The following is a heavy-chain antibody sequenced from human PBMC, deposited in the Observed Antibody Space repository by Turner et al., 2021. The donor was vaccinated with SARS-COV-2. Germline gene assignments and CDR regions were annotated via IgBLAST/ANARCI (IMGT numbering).Heavy chain of an antibody. CDR2: IIPILGIA. J-gene: IGHJ6*02. CDR1: GGTFSSYA. V-gene: IGHV1-69*10. CDR3: ARDPRPDVRGYYGMDV. Sequence: SSVKVSCKASGGTFSSYAINWVRQAPGQGLEWMGGIIPILGIANHAQKFQGRVTITADKSTSTAYMELSSLRSEDTAVYYCARDPRPDVRGYYGMDVWGQGTTVIVSS.